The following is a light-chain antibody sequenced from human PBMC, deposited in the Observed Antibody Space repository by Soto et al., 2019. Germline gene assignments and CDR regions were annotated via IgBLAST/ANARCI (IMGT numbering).Light chain of an antibody. CDR3: QQYRNWPYT. V-gene: IGKV3-15*01. CDR2: GAS. Sequence: EIVMTQSPATLSVSPGERASFSCRASQTVSSNLAWHQQKPGQAPRLLIYGASTRATGIPARFSGSGSGTEYTLTISSLQSGDFAVYYCQQYRNWPYTFGQGTKLEIK. J-gene: IGKJ2*01. CDR1: QTVSSN.